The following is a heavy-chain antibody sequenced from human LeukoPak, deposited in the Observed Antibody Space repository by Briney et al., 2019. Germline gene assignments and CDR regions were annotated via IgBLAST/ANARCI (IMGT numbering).Heavy chain of an antibody. CDR1: GGSFSGYY. Sequence: SETLSLTCAVYGGSFSGYYWSWIRQPPGKGLEWIGEINHSGSTNYNPSLKSRVTISVDTSKNQFSLKLSSVTAADTAVYYCARRGRLWYFDLWGRGTLVTVSS. CDR2: INHSGST. CDR3: ARRGRLWYFDL. D-gene: IGHD2-15*01. V-gene: IGHV4-34*01. J-gene: IGHJ2*01.